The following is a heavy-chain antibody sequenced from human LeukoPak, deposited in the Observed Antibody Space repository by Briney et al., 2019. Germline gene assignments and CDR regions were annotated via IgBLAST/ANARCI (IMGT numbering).Heavy chain of an antibody. V-gene: IGHV4-39*02. D-gene: IGHD2/OR15-2a*01. CDR1: GGSISSSSYY. CDR3: ARDDPNKYYFDY. Sequence: PSETLSLTCTVSGGSISSSSYYWGSIRQPPGKGLEWIGKIYYSGSTYYNSSLKSRVTISVDTSKNQFSLKLSSVTAADTAVYYCARDDPNKYYFDYWGQGTLVTVSS. CDR2: IYYSGST. J-gene: IGHJ4*02.